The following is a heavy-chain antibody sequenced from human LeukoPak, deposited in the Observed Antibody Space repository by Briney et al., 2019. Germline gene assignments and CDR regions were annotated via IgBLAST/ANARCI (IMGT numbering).Heavy chain of an antibody. CDR2: INHSGST. J-gene: IGHJ4*02. V-gene: IGHV4-34*01. CDR3: ARRLGATAMVDY. D-gene: IGHD5-18*01. CDR1: GGSFSGYY. Sequence: PSETLSLTCAVYGGSFSGYYWSWIRQPPGKGLGWIGEINHSGSTNYNPSLKSRVTISVDTSKNQFSLKLSSVTAADTAVYYCARRLGATAMVDYWGQGTLVTVSS.